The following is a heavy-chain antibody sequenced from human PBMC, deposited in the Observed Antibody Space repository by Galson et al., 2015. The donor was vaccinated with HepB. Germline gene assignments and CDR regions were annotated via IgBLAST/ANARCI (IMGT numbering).Heavy chain of an antibody. CDR1: GFTFSSYS. Sequence: SLRLSCAASGFTFSSYSMNWVRQAPGKGLEWVSSISSSSSYIYYADSVKGRFTISRDNAKNSLCLQMNSLRAEDTAVYYCARSGYCSGGSCYPPPWGQGTLVTVSS. CDR3: ARSGYCSGGSCYPPP. J-gene: IGHJ5*02. CDR2: ISSSSSYI. D-gene: IGHD2-15*01. V-gene: IGHV3-21*01.